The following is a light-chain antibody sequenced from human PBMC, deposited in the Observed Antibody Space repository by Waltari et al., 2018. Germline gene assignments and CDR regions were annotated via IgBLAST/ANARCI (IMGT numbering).Light chain of an antibody. CDR1: QGISSA. Sequence: AIQLTQSPSSLSASVGDRVTITCRASQGISSALAWYQRKPGKARKLRIYDASSLESGVPSRFSGSGSGTDFTLTISSLQPEDFATYYCQQFNSYPLTFGGGTKVEIK. V-gene: IGKV1-13*02. CDR2: DAS. J-gene: IGKJ4*01. CDR3: QQFNSYPLT.